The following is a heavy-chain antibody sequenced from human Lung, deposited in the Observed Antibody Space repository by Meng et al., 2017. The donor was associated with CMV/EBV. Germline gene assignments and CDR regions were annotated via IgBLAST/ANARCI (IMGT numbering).Heavy chain of an antibody. CDR3: ARDLGYYDSSGSNWFDP. D-gene: IGHD3-22*01. J-gene: IGHJ5*02. V-gene: IGHV4-39*07. CDR1: ISSSMYY. CDR2: IYYSGST. Sequence: ISSSMYYWGWIRQPPGKGLEWIGSIYYSGSTYYNPSLKSRVTISVDTSKNQSSLKLSSVTAADTAVYYCARDLGYYDSSGSNWFDPWGQGTLVTSPQ.